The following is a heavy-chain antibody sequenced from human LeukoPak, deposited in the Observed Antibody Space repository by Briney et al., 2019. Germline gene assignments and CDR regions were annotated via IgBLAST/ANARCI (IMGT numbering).Heavy chain of an antibody. CDR3: ARELSGMAAAGLFDY. CDR2: IYTSGST. D-gene: IGHD6-13*01. CDR1: GGPISGYF. J-gene: IGHJ4*02. V-gene: IGHV4-4*07. Sequence: SETLSLTCTVSGGPISGYFWSWIRQPAGKGLEWIGRIYTSGSTNYNPSLKSRVTMSVDTSKNQFSLKLSSVTAADTAVYYCARELSGMAAAGLFDYWGQGTLVTVSP.